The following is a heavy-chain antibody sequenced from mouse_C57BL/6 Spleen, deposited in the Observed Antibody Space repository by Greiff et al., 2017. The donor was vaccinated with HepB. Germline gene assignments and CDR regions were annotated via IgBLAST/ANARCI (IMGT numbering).Heavy chain of an antibody. V-gene: IGHV14-4*01. CDR2: IDPENGDT. CDR1: GFNIKDDY. CDR3: TGEVYGSSLFAY. Sequence: EVQLQQSGAELVRPGASVKLSCTASGFNIKDDYMHWVKQRPEQGLEWIGWIDPENGDTEYASKFQGKATITADTSSNTAYMQLSSLTSEDTAVYYWTGEVYGSSLFAYWGQGTLVTVSA. J-gene: IGHJ3*01. D-gene: IGHD1-1*01.